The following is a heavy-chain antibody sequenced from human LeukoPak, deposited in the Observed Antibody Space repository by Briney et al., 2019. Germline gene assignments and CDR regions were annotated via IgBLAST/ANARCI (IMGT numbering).Heavy chain of an antibody. Sequence: GGSLRLSCAASGFTFSSYWINWVRQAPGRGLVWVSRIKSDGSTTDYADSVKGRFTVSRDNAKKALYLQMNSLRADDTAVYYCARRSAATGAFDIWGQGTMVTVSP. V-gene: IGHV3-74*01. J-gene: IGHJ3*02. CDR1: GFTFSSYW. CDR2: IKSDGSTT. D-gene: IGHD3-9*01. CDR3: ARRSAATGAFDI.